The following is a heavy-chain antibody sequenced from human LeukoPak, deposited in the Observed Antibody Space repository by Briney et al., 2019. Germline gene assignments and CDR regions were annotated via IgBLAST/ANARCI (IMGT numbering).Heavy chain of an antibody. CDR3: AREGLWVGPDSGKTRHPYWEI. Sequence: GGSLRLSCAASGFTFSDYYMSWIRQAPGKGLEWVSYISSSSSYTNHADSVKGRFTISRDNAKNSVYLQMNSLRAEDTAVYYCAREGLWVGPDSGKTRHPYWEIWGQGTMVTVSS. J-gene: IGHJ3*02. D-gene: IGHD2-21*01. CDR1: GFTFSDYY. CDR2: ISSSSSYT. V-gene: IGHV3-11*06.